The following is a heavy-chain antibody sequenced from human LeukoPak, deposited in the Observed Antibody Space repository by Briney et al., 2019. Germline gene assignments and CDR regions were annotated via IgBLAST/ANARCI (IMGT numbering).Heavy chain of an antibody. CDR3: ARDPGIIGTAVDF. CDR1: GGSYTGYY. J-gene: IGHJ4*02. D-gene: IGHD1-7*01. CDR2: INHSGSS. Sequence: SETLSLTCVVSGGSYTGYYCNRFRQPPGKGLEWIGEINHSGSSSYNPSLQSRVTMSVNTSNNQFSLKMTSVTAADTAVYYCARDPGIIGTAVDFWGQGTLVTVSS. V-gene: IGHV4-34*01.